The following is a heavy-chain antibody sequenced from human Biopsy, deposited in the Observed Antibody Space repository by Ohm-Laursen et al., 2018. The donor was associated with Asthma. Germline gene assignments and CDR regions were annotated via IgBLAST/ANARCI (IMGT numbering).Heavy chain of an antibody. D-gene: IGHD3-22*01. CDR1: GFKFAEYT. CDR2: ISWNSATI. Sequence: SLRLSCAASGFKFAEYTMHWVRQAPGKGLEWVSGISWNSATIGYADSVEGRFTISRDNAKDSVFLHMDSLRPEDTAFYYCAKVRSDWVITESFDYWGQGVLVTVSS. CDR3: AKVRSDWVITESFDY. V-gene: IGHV3-9*01. J-gene: IGHJ4*02.